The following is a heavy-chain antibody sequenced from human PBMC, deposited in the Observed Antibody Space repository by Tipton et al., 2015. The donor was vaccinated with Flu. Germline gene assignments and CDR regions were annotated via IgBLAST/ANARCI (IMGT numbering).Heavy chain of an antibody. D-gene: IGHD4-17*01. CDR1: GYIFTSYG. CDR3: ARKGRYGDYATSAFDI. CDR2: ISAHNGNT. V-gene: IGHV1-18*01. J-gene: IGHJ3*02. Sequence: QLVQSGAEVKKPGASVKVSCKASGYIFTSYGISWVRQAPGQGVEWMGWISAHNGNTKYAQKLQGRVTMTTDTSTSTAYMELRSLRSDDTAVYYCARKGRYGDYATSAFDIWGQGTMVTASS.